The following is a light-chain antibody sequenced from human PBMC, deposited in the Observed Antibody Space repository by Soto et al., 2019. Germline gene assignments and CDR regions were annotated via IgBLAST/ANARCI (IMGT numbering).Light chain of an antibody. CDR3: SSYTTSSPRA. CDR1: SSDVGIYNY. Sequence: QSALTQPASVSGSPGQSIAISCTGSSSDVGIYNYVSWYQQHPGKVPKLIIYEVTNRPSGVSNRFSGSKSGNTASLTISGLQAEDEADYYCSSYTTSSPRAFGTGTKVTVL. J-gene: IGLJ1*01. V-gene: IGLV2-14*01. CDR2: EVT.